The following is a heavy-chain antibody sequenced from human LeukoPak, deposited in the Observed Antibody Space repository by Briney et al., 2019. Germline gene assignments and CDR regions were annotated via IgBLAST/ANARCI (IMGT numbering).Heavy chain of an antibody. D-gene: IGHD5-24*01. CDR1: GGTISSYY. CDR2: INTSGST. V-gene: IGHV4-4*07. J-gene: IGHJ4*02. CDR3: ARLVDGSMATIQD. Sequence: ETLTLSCSASGGTISSYYRSWIRQAAGKGLEWIGRINTSGSTNYNPSLKSRVTMSGDTSKNQFSLKLGSVTAADTAMYYCARLVDGSMATIQDWGQGTLVTVSS.